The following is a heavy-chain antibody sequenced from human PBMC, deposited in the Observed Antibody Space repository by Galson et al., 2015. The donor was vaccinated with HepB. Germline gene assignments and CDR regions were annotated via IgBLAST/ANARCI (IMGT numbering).Heavy chain of an antibody. CDR2: IWYDGSNK. CDR3: ARESEVSGWYFFDY. J-gene: IGHJ4*02. CDR1: GFTFRGHS. V-gene: IGHV3-33*08. D-gene: IGHD6-19*01. Sequence: SLRLSCAASGFTFRGHSMHWVRQAPGEGLEWVAVIWYDGSNKDYADSVWGRFTISRDNSKNTVYLQMNSLRAEDTAVYYCARESEVSGWYFFDYWGQGTLVTVSS.